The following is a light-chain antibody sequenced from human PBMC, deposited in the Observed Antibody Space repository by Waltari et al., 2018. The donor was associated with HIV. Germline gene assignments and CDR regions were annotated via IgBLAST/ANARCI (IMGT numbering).Light chain of an antibody. Sequence: QSALTQPASVSGSPGQSITISCTGPTNDISTYNFVSWYQQSPGGAPKLIIFEVNSRPSGISDRFSGSQSGDTSSLTISVLQAEDEAVYFCSSHTTRASVVFGGGTKLTVL. CDR3: SSHTTRASVV. CDR2: EVN. J-gene: IGLJ2*01. CDR1: TNDISTYNF. V-gene: IGLV2-14*01.